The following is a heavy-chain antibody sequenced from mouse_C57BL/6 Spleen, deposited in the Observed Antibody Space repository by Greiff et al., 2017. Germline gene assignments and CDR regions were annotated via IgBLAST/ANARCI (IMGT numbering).Heavy chain of an antibody. J-gene: IGHJ2*01. CDR1: GYTFTDYN. CDR2: INPNNGGT. CDR3: ERGPYGSSYFDD. V-gene: IGHV1-22*01. Sequence: VQLQQSGPELVKPGASVKMSCKASGYTFTDYNMHWVKQSHGQSLEWIGYINPNNGGTSYNQKFKGKATLTVNKSSSTAYMELSSLTSEDSAVYDCERGPYGSSYFDDRGQGTTLTVSA. D-gene: IGHD1-1*01.